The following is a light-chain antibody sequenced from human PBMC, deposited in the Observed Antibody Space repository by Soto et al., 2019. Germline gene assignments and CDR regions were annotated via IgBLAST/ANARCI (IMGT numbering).Light chain of an antibody. Sequence: QSALTQPRSVSGSPGQSVTISCTGTNNDVGGYNYVSWYQQHPGKAPKLMIYDVTKRPSGVPDRFSGSKSGNTASLTVSGLQAEDDADYYCCSFAASYTVVLGGGTKLTVL. V-gene: IGLV2-11*01. CDR3: CSFAASYTVV. J-gene: IGLJ3*02. CDR2: DVT. CDR1: NNDVGGYNY.